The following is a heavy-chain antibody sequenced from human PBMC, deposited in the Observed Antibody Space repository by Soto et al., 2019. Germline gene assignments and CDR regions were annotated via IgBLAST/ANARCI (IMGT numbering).Heavy chain of an antibody. CDR3: ARVRYGAYLSDY. CDR1: GLPFSSYG. J-gene: IGHJ4*02. V-gene: IGHV3-30*03. CDR2: ISSDGSQK. Sequence: QVQLVQSGGGVVQPGKSLRLSCAASGLPFSSYGMHWVRQAPGKGLEWVAVISSDGSQKYFADSVKGRFSISRDNSKNTLYLQMNSLRAEDTAVYYCARVRYGAYLSDYWGQGTLVTVSS. D-gene: IGHD5-18*01.